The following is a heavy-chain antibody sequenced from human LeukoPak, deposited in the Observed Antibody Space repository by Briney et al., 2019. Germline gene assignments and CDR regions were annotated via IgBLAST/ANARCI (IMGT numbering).Heavy chain of an antibody. Sequence: SETLSLTCAVYGGSFSGYYWTLIRQTPGKGLEWIGEISHTGLTGSNPSLKSRVTIFVDSSRKQFSLRMTSVTAADTGVYYCARVPDITARPCDTWGPGTLVTVSS. CDR3: ARVPDITARPCDT. CDR1: GGSFSGYY. J-gene: IGHJ5*02. CDR2: ISHTGLT. V-gene: IGHV4-34*01. D-gene: IGHD1-1*01.